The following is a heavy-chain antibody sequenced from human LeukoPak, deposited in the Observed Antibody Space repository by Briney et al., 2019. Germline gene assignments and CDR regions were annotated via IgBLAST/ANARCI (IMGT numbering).Heavy chain of an antibody. D-gene: IGHD2/OR15-2a*01. V-gene: IGHV1-18*01. CDR1: GYTFTSYG. J-gene: IGHJ5*02. Sequence: ASVKVSCTASGYTFTSYGISWVRQAPGQGLEWMGWISAYNGNTNYAQKLQGRVTMTTDTSTSTAYMELRSLRSDDTAGYCCARPTSPFYRSTDTWGQGTLVTVSS. CDR3: ARPTSPFYRSTDT. CDR2: ISAYNGNT.